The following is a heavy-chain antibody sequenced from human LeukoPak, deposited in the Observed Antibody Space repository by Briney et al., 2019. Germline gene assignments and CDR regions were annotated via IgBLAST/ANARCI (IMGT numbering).Heavy chain of an antibody. V-gene: IGHV1-69*06. CDR2: IIPIFDTA. Sequence: ASVKVSCKASGGTFSSYTISWVRQAPGQGLEWMGGIIPIFDTAIYAQKFQGTVTITADKSTSTAYMELSSLRSEDTAVYYCARAHSGSSDAFDIWGQGTMVTVSS. CDR3: ARAHSGSSDAFDI. D-gene: IGHD1-26*01. CDR1: GGTFSSYT. J-gene: IGHJ3*02.